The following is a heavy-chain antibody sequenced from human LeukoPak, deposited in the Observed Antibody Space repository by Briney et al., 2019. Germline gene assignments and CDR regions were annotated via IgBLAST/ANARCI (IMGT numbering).Heavy chain of an antibody. Sequence: GGSLRLSCAASGFTFSSFWMNWVRQAPGRGVEGVANINQDGSEKFYVDSGKGGCTISRENAKSSVYLQMNSLRAEDTAVYYCARDHTVAGIVFDSWGQGALVTVSS. D-gene: IGHD6-19*01. J-gene: IGHJ4*02. CDR1: GFTFSSFW. V-gene: IGHV3-7*01. CDR3: ARDHTVAGIVFDS. CDR2: INQDGSEK.